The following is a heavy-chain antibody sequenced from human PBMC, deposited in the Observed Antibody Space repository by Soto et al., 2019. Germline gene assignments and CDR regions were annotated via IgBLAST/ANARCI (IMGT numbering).Heavy chain of an antibody. CDR1: GYTFTIYG. Sequence: QVQLVQSGAEVKKPGASVKVSCEASGYTFTIYGINWVRQAPGQGLEWMGWISGYNGDTNYAQKLQGRVTMTIDTSTSTAYMELRRLRSDDTAVYYCAREAYLVVVPAEKNYYYYYGMDVWGQGTTVTVSS. D-gene: IGHD2-2*01. V-gene: IGHV1-18*01. CDR2: ISGYNGDT. J-gene: IGHJ6*02. CDR3: AREAYLVVVPAEKNYYYYYGMDV.